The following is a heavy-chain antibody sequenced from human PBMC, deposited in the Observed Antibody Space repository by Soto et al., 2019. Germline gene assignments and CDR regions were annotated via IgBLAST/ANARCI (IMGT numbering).Heavy chain of an antibody. J-gene: IGHJ6*02. CDR1: GGSMSSYY. D-gene: IGHD3-16*01. CDR3: ARDYDPGYYYRMDV. Sequence: SETLSLTCTVSGGSMSSYYWSWIRQPPGKGLEWIGYIYYSGSTNYNPSLKSRVTISVDTSKNQFSLKLSSVTAADTAVYYCARDYDPGYYYRMDVWGQGTTVT. V-gene: IGHV4-59*01. CDR2: IYYSGST.